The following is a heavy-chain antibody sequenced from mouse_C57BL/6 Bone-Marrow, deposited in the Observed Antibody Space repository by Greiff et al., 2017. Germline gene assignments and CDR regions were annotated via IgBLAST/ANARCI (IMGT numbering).Heavy chain of an antibody. CDR2: IDPSVSYT. J-gene: IGHJ3*01. CDR3: ARDYDGRSMFAY. CDR1: GYTFTSYW. Sequence: QVQLQQPGAELVKPGASVKLSCKASGYTFTSYWMPWVKQRPGQGLEWIGEIDPSVSYTNYNQKFKGKATLTVDTSSSTAYMQLSSLTSEDSAVYYCARDYDGRSMFAYWGQGTLVTVSA. D-gene: IGHD1-1*01. V-gene: IGHV1-50*01.